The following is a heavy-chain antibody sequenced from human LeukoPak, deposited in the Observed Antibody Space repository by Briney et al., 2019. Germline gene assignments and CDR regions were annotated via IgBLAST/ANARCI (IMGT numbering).Heavy chain of an antibody. D-gene: IGHD1-1*01. CDR3: ARHSQLSGYYYDY. CDR2: IYYAGST. Sequence: SETPSLTCTVSGGSISSYYCSWIRQPPGKGLEWIGYIYYAGSTNYNPSLKSRVTISVVTSKNQLSLKLSSVTAADTAVYYCARHSQLSGYYYDYWGQGALVAVSS. J-gene: IGHJ4*02. V-gene: IGHV4-59*08. CDR1: GGSISSYY.